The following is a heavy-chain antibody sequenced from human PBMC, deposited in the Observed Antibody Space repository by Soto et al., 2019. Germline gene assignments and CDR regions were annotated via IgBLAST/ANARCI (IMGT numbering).Heavy chain of an antibody. CDR3: ARESVEKSSDY. Sequence: QVQLVQSGTEVKKPGASVKVSCKASGYTFTTYGINWVRQAPGQGLEWMGWISGYNGNTKYAQKLQGRVTMTTDTSTSTAYMELRCLRSDDTAVYYCARESVEKSSDYWGQGTLVTVSS. D-gene: IGHD3-3*01. J-gene: IGHJ4*02. CDR1: GYTFTTYG. V-gene: IGHV1-18*01. CDR2: ISGYNGNT.